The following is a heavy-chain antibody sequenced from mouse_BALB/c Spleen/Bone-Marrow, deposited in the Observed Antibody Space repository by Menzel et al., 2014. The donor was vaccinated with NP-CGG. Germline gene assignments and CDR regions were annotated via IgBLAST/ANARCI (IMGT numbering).Heavy chain of an antibody. Sequence: EVKLVESGGGLVQPGGSLRLSCATSGFTFTDYYMSWVRQPPGKALEWSGFIRNKANGYTTDYSVSVKGRFTISRDNSQSILYLQMNTLRAEDSATYYCARDENYDIYWYFDVWAQGPRSPSPQ. CDR3: ARDENYDIYWYFDV. CDR2: IRNKANGYTT. CDR1: GFTFTDYY. J-gene: IGHJ1*01. V-gene: IGHV7-3*02. D-gene: IGHD1-1*01.